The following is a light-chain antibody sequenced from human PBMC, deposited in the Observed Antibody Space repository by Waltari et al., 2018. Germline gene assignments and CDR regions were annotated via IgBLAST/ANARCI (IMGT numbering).Light chain of an antibody. J-gene: IGKJ1*01. CDR3: QQYYTNPRT. V-gene: IGKV4-1*01. Sequence: DIVMTQSPDSLTVSLGERATINCKYNQSVLYNSNNKNYVAWYQQKPGQPPKLLIYWASTRQSGVPDRFSGSGSGTDFTLTISSLQAEDVAVYHCQQYYTNPRTFGQGTKVEIK. CDR2: WAS. CDR1: QSVLYNSNNKNY.